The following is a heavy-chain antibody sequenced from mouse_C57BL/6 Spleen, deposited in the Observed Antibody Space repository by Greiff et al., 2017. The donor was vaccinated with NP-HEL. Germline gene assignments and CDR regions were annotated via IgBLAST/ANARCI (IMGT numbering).Heavy chain of an antibody. CDR1: GYTFTSYW. CDR2: LDPSDSYT. CDR3: ARRSGTGYAMDY. J-gene: IGHJ4*01. D-gene: IGHD4-1*01. Sequence: VQLQQPGAELVMPGASVKLSCKASGYTFTSYWMHWVKQRPGQGLEWIGELDPSDSYTNYNQKFKGKSTLTVDKSSSTAYMQLSSLTSEDSAVYYCARRSGTGYAMDYWGQGTSVTVSS. V-gene: IGHV1-69*01.